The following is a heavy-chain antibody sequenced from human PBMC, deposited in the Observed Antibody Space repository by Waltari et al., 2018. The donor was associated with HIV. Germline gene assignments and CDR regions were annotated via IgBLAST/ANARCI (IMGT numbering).Heavy chain of an antibody. CDR2: IKTKGDGGAT. V-gene: IGHV3-15*01. CDR1: GFTLNSVW. J-gene: IGHJ4*02. CDR3: TSEEDYGSGSHFDY. D-gene: IGHD3-10*01. Sequence: EVQLVESGGDLLKPGGCLRLSCVASGFTLNSVWMSWVRQAPGKGLEWVGLIKTKGDGGATDYAAAVKGRFTISRDDSKNTVYLQMNSLKIEDTAVYYCTSEEDYGSGSHFDYWGQGTLVTVSS.